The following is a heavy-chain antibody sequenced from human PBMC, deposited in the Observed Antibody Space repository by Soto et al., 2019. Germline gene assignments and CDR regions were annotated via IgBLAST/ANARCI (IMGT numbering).Heavy chain of an antibody. Sequence: EVQLLESGGGLVQPGGSLRLSCAASGFTFSSYAMSWVRQAPGKGLEWVSAISGSGGSTYYADSVKGRFTISRDNSKNTLYLQMNSLRAEDTAVYYCAKDARYYDFWSGYYTLPFDYWGQGTLVTVSS. V-gene: IGHV3-23*01. CDR3: AKDARYYDFWSGYYTLPFDY. J-gene: IGHJ4*02. CDR2: ISGSGGST. CDR1: GFTFSSYA. D-gene: IGHD3-3*01.